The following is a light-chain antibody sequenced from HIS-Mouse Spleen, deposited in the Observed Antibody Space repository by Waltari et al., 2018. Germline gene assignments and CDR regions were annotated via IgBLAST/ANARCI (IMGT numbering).Light chain of an antibody. CDR2: EDS. Sequence: SYELTQPPSVSVSPGQTARIACPGVALPKKYAYWYQQKSGHAPVLVIAEDSKRRSWIPGRFSGSSTGTMATLTISGAQVEDEADYYCYSTDSSGNHRVFGGGTKLTVL. CDR1: ALPKKY. CDR3: YSTDSSGNHRV. V-gene: IGLV3-10*01. J-gene: IGLJ2*01.